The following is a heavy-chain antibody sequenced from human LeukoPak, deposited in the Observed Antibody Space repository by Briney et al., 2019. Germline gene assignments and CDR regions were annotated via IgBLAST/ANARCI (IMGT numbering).Heavy chain of an antibody. Sequence: ASVKVSCKASGYTFTGYYMHWVRQAPGQGLEWMGWINPNGGGTNYAQKFQGRVTMTRDTSISTAYMELSRLRSDDTAVYYCARDPATHDYGDYVLPSFDYWGQGTLVTVSS. D-gene: IGHD4-17*01. CDR3: ARDPATHDYGDYVLPSFDY. CDR1: GYTFTGYY. J-gene: IGHJ4*02. CDR2: INPNGGGT. V-gene: IGHV1-2*02.